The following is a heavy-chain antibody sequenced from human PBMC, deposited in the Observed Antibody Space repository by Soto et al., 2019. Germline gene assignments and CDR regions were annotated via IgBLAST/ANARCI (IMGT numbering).Heavy chain of an antibody. CDR3: ARQLGIAVAGKGWYFDY. V-gene: IGHV4-39*01. CDR2: IYYSGST. J-gene: IGHJ4*02. D-gene: IGHD6-19*01. CDR1: GGSISSSSYY. Sequence: QLQLQESGPGLVKPSETLSLTCTVSGGSISSSSYYWGWIRQPPGKGLEWIGSIYYSGSTYYNPSLKSRVTISVDTSKNQFSLKLSSVTAADTAVYYCARQLGIAVAGKGWYFDYWGQGTLVTVSS.